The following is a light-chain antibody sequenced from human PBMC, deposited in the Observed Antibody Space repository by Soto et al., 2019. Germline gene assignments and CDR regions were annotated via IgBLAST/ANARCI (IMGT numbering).Light chain of an antibody. J-gene: IGKJ2*01. CDR1: QYISSW. Sequence: IQRTQSTSSVSASVGNRVTITSRAIQYISSWLAWYQPKPGKAPNLLIYGASYLQSGVPSRFSGSGSGTDFTLTISRLQPEEVASYYCQQANSFPQTFGQGTK. CDR3: QQANSFPQT. CDR2: GAS. V-gene: IGKV1-12*01.